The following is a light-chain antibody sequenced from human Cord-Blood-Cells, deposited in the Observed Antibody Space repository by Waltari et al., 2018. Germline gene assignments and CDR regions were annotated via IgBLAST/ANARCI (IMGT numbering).Light chain of an antibody. CDR2: DAS. J-gene: IGKJ3*01. CDR3: QQYDNLLT. V-gene: IGKV1-33*01. Sequence: DIQMTQSPSSLSASVGDRVTITCQASQDISNYLNWYQQKPGKAPKLLIYDASNLETGVPSRFSGSGSGTDFTFTISSLQPEDIATCYCQQYDNLLTFGPGTKVDIK. CDR1: QDISNY.